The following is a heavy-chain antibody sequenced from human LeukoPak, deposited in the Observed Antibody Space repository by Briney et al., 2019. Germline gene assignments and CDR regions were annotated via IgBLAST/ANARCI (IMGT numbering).Heavy chain of an antibody. J-gene: IGHJ4*02. CDR2: IYHSGST. CDR3: ARLNYYDSSGGGEFDY. CDR1: GGSFSGYY. Sequence: SETLSLTCAVYGGSFSGYYWSWIRQPPGKGLEWIGSIYHSGSTYHNPSLKSRVTISVDTSKNQFSLKLSSVTAADTAVYYCARLNYYDSSGGGEFDYWGQGTLVTVSS. V-gene: IGHV4-34*01. D-gene: IGHD3-22*01.